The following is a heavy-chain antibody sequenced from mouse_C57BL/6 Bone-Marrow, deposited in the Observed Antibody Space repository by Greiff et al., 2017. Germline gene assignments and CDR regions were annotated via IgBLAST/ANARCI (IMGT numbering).Heavy chain of an antibody. CDR2: IWAGGGT. D-gene: IGHD1-1*01. CDR1: GFSFTSYG. CDR3: AKLRDYGSSYDAY. Sequence: QVQLKESGPGLVAPSQSLSITCTVSGFSFTSYGVDWVRQPPGQGLEWLGVIWAGGGTNYNSALMSRLSISKDNYKNQVVLKMNSMQTDDTAMYYCAKLRDYGSSYDAYWGQGTRVTVSA. J-gene: IGHJ3*01. V-gene: IGHV2-9*01.